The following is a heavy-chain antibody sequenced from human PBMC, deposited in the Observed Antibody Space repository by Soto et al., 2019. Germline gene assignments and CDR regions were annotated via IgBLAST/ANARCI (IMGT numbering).Heavy chain of an antibody. CDR3: AHVEATVTKV. CDR2: IYWDGDK. CDR1: GFSLSTNGVG. J-gene: IGHJ4*02. Sequence: QITLKESCPTLVKPTQTLTLTCTFSGFSLSTNGVGVGWISQRPGNALEWLALIYWDGDKHYSPSLKSRLPITKDTSKNQVVLTMTNMDPVDTGTYYCAHVEATVTKVWGQGTLVTVSA. D-gene: IGHD4-17*01. V-gene: IGHV2-5*02.